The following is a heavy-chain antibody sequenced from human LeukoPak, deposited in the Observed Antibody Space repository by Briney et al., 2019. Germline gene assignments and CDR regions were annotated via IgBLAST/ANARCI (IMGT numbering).Heavy chain of an antibody. CDR3: ARSIGGGFGELGVDY. D-gene: IGHD3-10*01. Sequence: SETLSLTCTVSGGSISSYYWSWIRQPPGKGLEWIGHIYYSGSTNYNPSLKSRVTISVDTSKNQFSLKLSSVTAADTAVYYCARSIGGGFGELGVDYWGQGTLVTVSS. J-gene: IGHJ4*02. CDR2: IYYSGST. V-gene: IGHV4-59*01. CDR1: GGSISSYY.